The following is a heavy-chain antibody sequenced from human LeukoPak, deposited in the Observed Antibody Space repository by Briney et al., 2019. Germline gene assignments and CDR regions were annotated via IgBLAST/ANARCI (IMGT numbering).Heavy chain of an antibody. D-gene: IGHD6-13*01. CDR2: ISSSSSYI. V-gene: IGHV3-21*01. J-gene: IGHJ3*02. CDR1: GFTFSSYA. CDR3: ARDHGPRRIARAFDI. Sequence: GGSLRLSCAASGFTFSSYAMNWVRQAPGKGLEWVSSISSSSSYIYYADSVKGRFTISRDNAKNSLYLQMNSLRAEDTAVYYCARDHGPRRIARAFDIWGQGTMVTVSS.